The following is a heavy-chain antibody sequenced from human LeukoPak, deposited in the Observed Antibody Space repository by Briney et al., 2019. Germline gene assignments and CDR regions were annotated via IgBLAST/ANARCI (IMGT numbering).Heavy chain of an antibody. J-gene: IGHJ4*02. CDR2: IYYSGST. CDR3: ARNRYSSGWYYFDY. CDR1: GGSISSYY. V-gene: IGHV4-59*01. Sequence: SETLSLTCSISGGSISSYYWSWIRQPPGKGLEWIGYIYYSGSTNYNPSLKSRVTISVDTSKNQFSLRLSSVTAADTAVYYCARNRYSSGWYYFDYWGQGTLVTVSS. D-gene: IGHD6-19*01.